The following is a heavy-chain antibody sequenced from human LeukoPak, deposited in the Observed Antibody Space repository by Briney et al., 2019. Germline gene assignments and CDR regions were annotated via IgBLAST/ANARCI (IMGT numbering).Heavy chain of an antibody. D-gene: IGHD3-22*01. Sequence: PSETLSLTCAVYGGSFSGYYWSWIRQPPGKGLEWIGEINHSGSTNYNPSLKGRVTISVDTSKNQFSLKLSSVTAADTAVYYCARRSDSSGYRRLYYFDYWGQGTLVTVSS. CDR1: GGSFSGYY. CDR2: INHSGST. J-gene: IGHJ4*02. CDR3: ARRSDSSGYRRLYYFDY. V-gene: IGHV4-34*01.